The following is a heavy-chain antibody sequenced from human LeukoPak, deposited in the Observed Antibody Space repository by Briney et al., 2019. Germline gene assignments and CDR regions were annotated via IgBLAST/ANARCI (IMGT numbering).Heavy chain of an antibody. Sequence: PGGSLTLTCVASGFTYTNYWMAWVRQAPGKGLGLVANIKGDGSDKNLADSVKGRFTVSRDNAKNSLYLEMNNLRAEDTALYYCARDAPWGYFDYWGQGTLVTSSS. J-gene: IGHJ4*02. CDR1: GFTYTNYW. D-gene: IGHD7-27*01. V-gene: IGHV3-7*03. CDR3: ARDAPWGYFDY. CDR2: IKGDGSDK.